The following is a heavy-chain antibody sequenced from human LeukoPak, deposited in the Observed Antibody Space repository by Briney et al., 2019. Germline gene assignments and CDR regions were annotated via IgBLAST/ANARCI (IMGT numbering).Heavy chain of an antibody. D-gene: IGHD3-3*01. CDR1: GFTVNNNY. CDR3: AKESGYYHY. J-gene: IGHJ4*02. V-gene: IGHV3-53*01. Sequence: GGSLRLSCAASGFTVNNNYVNWVRQAPGKGLEWVSIIYGGGDTSYADSVKGRLTISRDNSKNTVYLQMNSLRAEDTAVYYCAKESGYYHYWGQGTLVTVSS. CDR2: IYGGGDT.